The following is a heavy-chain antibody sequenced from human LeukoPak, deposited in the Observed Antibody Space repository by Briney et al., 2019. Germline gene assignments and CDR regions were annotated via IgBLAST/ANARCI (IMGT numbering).Heavy chain of an antibody. V-gene: IGHV3-43*01. Sequence: GGSLRLSCAASGFIFDDYSMHWIRQAPGKGLEWVALISWEGGVTTYADSVKGRFTISRDNNKNSLYLQMDSLTTEDSGVYYCAKDISTPVPYFTMDVWGKGPTV. CDR1: GFIFDDYS. J-gene: IGHJ6*03. D-gene: IGHD2-2*01. CDR3: AKDISTPVPYFTMDV. CDR2: ISWEGGVT.